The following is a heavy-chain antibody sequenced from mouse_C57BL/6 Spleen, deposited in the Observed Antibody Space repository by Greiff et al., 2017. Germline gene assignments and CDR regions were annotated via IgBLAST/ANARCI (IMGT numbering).Heavy chain of an antibody. CDR1: GYTFTSYW. CDR3: AREEFTTVVDPNYFDY. Sequence: QVQLKQSGAELAKPGASVKLSCKASGYTFTSYWMHWVKQRPGQGLEWIGYINPSSGYTKYNQKFKDKATLTADKSSSTAYMQLSSLTYEDSAVYYCAREEFTTVVDPNYFDYWGQGTTLTVSS. J-gene: IGHJ2*01. V-gene: IGHV1-7*01. CDR2: INPSSGYT. D-gene: IGHD1-1*01.